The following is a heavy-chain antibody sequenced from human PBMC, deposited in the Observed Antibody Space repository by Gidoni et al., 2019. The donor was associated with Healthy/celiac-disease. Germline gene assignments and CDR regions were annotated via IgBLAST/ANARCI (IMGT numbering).Heavy chain of an antibody. CDR2: ISGSGGST. J-gene: IGHJ4*02. CDR3: AKGPYCSGGSCSSVRYFDY. D-gene: IGHD2-15*01. CDR1: GFTFSSYA. Sequence: EVQLLEYGGGLVQPGGSLILSCAASGFTFSSYAMSWVRQAPGKGLEWVSAISGSGGSTYYADSVKGRFTISRDNSKNTLYLQMNSLRAEDTAVYYCAKGPYCSGGSCSSVRYFDYWGQGTLVTVSS. V-gene: IGHV3-23*01.